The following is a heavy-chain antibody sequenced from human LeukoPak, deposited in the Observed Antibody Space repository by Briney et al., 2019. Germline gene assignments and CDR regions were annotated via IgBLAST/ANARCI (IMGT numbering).Heavy chain of an antibody. Sequence: SETLSLTCTVSGGAISSYYWSWIRQPPGKGLDWIGYINYTVSTNYNPSLKSRVTISLDTSKKGFSLKLSSVTAADTAVYYCARGRDGYKFDYWGQGTLVTVSS. CDR3: ARGRDGYKFDY. J-gene: IGHJ4*02. CDR1: GGAISSYY. CDR2: INYTVST. V-gene: IGHV4-59*01. D-gene: IGHD5-24*01.